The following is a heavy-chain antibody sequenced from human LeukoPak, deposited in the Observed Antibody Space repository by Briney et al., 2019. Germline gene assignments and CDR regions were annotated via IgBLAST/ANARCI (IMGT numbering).Heavy chain of an antibody. Sequence: SETLSLTCAIYGGSFSGYYWSWIRQPPGKGLEWIGEINSGGNTNYNPSLKSRVTISVDTSKNQFSLKLTSVTAADTAVYYCARADGAQTFPFDYWSLGTLVTVSS. D-gene: IGHD4/OR15-4a*01. CDR3: ARADGAQTFPFDY. CDR1: GGSFSGYY. J-gene: IGHJ4*02. V-gene: IGHV4-34*01. CDR2: INSGGNT.